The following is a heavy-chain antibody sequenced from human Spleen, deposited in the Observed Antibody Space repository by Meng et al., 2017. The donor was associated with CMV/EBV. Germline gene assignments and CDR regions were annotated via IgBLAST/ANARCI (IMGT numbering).Heavy chain of an antibody. Sequence: SETLSLTCAVYGGSFSGYYWSWIRQPPGKGLEWIGEINHSGSTNYNPSLKSRVTISVDTSKNQFSLKLSSVTAADTAVYYCARDLSIAARDISWGQGTLVTVSS. V-gene: IGHV4-34*01. CDR3: ARDLSIAARDIS. D-gene: IGHD6-6*01. CDR2: INHSGST. J-gene: IGHJ4*02. CDR1: GGSFSGYY.